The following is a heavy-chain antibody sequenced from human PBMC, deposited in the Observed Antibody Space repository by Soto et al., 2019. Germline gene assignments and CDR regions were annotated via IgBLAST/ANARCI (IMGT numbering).Heavy chain of an antibody. CDR2: ISSSSIYT. Sequence: EVQLVESGGGLVKPGGSLRLSCVGSGFTFSSYSMNWVRQAPGKGLEWVSSISSSSIYTYYADSVKGRFTISRDNAKNSVYLQMNSLRAEDTAVYYCARDFTESQYYYYCMDVWGKGTTVTVSS. D-gene: IGHD3-10*01. J-gene: IGHJ6*03. CDR3: ARDFTESQYYYYCMDV. CDR1: GFTFSSYS. V-gene: IGHV3-21*06.